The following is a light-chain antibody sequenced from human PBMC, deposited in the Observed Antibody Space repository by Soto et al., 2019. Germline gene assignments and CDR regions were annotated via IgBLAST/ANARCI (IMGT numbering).Light chain of an antibody. J-gene: IGLJ2*01. CDR1: SSDVGSYNL. CDR3: CSYAGSSALF. CDR2: EGS. Sequence: QSALTQPASVSGSPGQSITISCTGSSSDVGSYNLVSWYQQHPGKAPKLIIYEGSKRPSGVSNRFSGSKSGNTASLTISGLQGEDEADYYCCSYAGSSALFFGGGTQLTVL. V-gene: IGLV2-23*01.